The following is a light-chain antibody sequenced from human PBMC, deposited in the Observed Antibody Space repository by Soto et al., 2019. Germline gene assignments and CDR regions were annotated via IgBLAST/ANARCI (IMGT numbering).Light chain of an antibody. J-gene: IGKJ1*01. CDR2: DAS. V-gene: IGKV1-39*01. CDR3: QQSYSTPRT. Sequence: DIPMTQSPSSLSASVGDRVTIICRASQSISSHLNWYQQKPGKAPKVLIYDASSLQSGVPSRFSGSGSGTDFTLTISTLQPEDFATYYCQQSYSTPRTFGQGTKVEIK. CDR1: QSISSH.